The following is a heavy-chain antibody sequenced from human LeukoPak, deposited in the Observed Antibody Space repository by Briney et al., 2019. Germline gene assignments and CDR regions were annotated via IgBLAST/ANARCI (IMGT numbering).Heavy chain of an antibody. J-gene: IGHJ5*02. CDR1: GYTLTGYY. CDR3: ARVLRGSYSGTWFDP. Sequence: GASVKVSCKASGYTLTGYYMHWVRQAPGQGLEWMGWINPNSGGTNYAQKFQGRVTMTRDTSISTAYMELSRLRSDDTAVYYCARVLRGSYSGTWFDPWGQGTLVTVSS. D-gene: IGHD1-26*01. V-gene: IGHV1-2*02. CDR2: INPNSGGT.